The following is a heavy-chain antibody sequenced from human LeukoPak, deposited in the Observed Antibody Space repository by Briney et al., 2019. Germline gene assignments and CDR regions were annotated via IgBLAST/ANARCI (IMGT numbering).Heavy chain of an antibody. CDR2: ISGSGGST. CDR1: GFTFSSYA. J-gene: IGHJ4*02. CDR3: AKDSAYYYGSGSSFDY. D-gene: IGHD3-10*01. V-gene: IGHV3-23*01. Sequence: GGSLRLSGAASGFTFSSYAMSWVRQAPGKGLEWVSAISGSGGSTYYADSVKGRFTISRDNSKNTLYLQMNSLRAEDTAVYYCAKDSAYYYGSGSSFDYWGQGTLVTVSS.